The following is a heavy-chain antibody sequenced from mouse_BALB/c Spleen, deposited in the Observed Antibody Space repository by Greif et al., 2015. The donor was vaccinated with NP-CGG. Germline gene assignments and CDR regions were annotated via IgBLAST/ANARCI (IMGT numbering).Heavy chain of an antibody. CDR3: ARGRRYDAWFAY. J-gene: IGHJ3*01. CDR2: TNPYNDGT. D-gene: IGHD2-14*01. V-gene: IGHV1-14*01. Sequence: VQLQQPGPELVKPGASVKMSCKASGYTFTSYVMHWVKQKPGQGLEWIGYTNPYNDGTKYNEKFKGKATLTSDKSSSTAYMELSSLTSEDSAVYYCARGRRYDAWFAYWGQGTLVTVSA. CDR1: GYTFTSYV.